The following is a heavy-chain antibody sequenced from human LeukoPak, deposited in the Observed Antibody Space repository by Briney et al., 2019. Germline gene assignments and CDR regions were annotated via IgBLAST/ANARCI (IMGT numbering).Heavy chain of an antibody. J-gene: IGHJ4*02. CDR1: GFAFSSDE. D-gene: IGHD5/OR15-5a*01. V-gene: IGHV3-48*03. CDR3: TRGYSVSDY. CDR2: ISPGVSPT. Sequence: GGSLRLSCAASGFAFSSDEISWVRHAPGKRLECVSYISPGVSPTYYADPVKGRFTISRDNAKKSLYMQMDRMRAGDTVVYYCTRGYSVSDYWGQGTLVLVPS.